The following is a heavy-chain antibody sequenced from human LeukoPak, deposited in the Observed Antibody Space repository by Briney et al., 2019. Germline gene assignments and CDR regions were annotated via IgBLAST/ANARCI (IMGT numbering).Heavy chain of an antibody. CDR3: ARDRQVNYYYYGMDV. CDR1: GGSISSGSYY. Sequence: SQTLSLTCTVSGGSISSGSYYWSWIRQPAGKGLEWIGRIYTSGSTNYNPSLKSRVTISVDTSKNQFSLKLSPVTAADTAVYYCARDRQVNYYYYGMDVWGQGTTVTVSS. V-gene: IGHV4-61*02. D-gene: IGHD3-10*01. J-gene: IGHJ6*02. CDR2: IYTSGST.